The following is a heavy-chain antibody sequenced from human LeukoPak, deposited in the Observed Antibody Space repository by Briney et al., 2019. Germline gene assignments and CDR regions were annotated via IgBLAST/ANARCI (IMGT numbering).Heavy chain of an antibody. CDR2: ISSSSSYI. V-gene: IGHV3-21*01. D-gene: IGHD4-17*01. J-gene: IGHJ6*02. Sequence: GGSLRLSCAASGFTFSSYSMNWVRQAPGKGLEWVSSISSSSSYIYYADSVKGRFTISRDNAKNSLYLQMNSLRAEDTAVYYCARTTTVTTPRGMDVWGQGTTVTVSS. CDR3: ARTTTVTTPRGMDV. CDR1: GFTFSSYS.